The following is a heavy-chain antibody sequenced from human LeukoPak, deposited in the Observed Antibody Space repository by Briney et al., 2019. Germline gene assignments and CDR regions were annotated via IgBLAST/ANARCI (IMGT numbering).Heavy chain of an antibody. J-gene: IGHJ3*02. Sequence: PGGSLRLSCAASGFTFSSYAMSWVRQAPGKGLEWVSGVSSSGGRTYYADSVEGRFTISRDNSKNTLYLQMNSLRAEDTAVYYCAKDAIVTTPGEAFDIWGQGTMVTVSS. D-gene: IGHD4-11*01. CDR2: VSSSGGRT. CDR3: AKDAIVTTPGEAFDI. CDR1: GFTFSSYA. V-gene: IGHV3-23*01.